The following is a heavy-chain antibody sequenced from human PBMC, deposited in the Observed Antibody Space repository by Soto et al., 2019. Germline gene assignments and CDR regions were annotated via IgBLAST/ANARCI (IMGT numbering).Heavy chain of an antibody. D-gene: IGHD6-13*01. J-gene: IGHJ4*02. V-gene: IGHV3-48*03. CDR1: GFTFSSYE. CDR2: ISSSGSTI. Sequence: VGSLRLSCAASGFTFSSYEMNWVRQAPGKGLEWVSYISSSGSTIYYADSVKGRFTISRDNAKNSLYLQMNSLRAEDTAVYYCARDPAGPFDYWGQGTLVTVSS. CDR3: ARDPAGPFDY.